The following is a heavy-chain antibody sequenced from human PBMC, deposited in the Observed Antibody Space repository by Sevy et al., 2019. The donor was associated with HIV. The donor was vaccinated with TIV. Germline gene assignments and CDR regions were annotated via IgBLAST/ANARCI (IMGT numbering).Heavy chain of an antibody. D-gene: IGHD3-22*01. CDR2: INPNRGGT. CDR3: ASLSGYYYDSSRYYNTDAFDI. J-gene: IGHJ3*02. CDR1: GYTFTDYF. V-gene: IGHV1-2*02. Sequence: ASVNVSCKASGYTFTDYFMHWVRQAPGQGLEWMGWINPNRGGTNYAQRFRGRVTMTRDTSISTAYMELSRLRSDDTAVYYCASLSGYYYDSSRYYNTDAFDIWGQGTMVTVSS.